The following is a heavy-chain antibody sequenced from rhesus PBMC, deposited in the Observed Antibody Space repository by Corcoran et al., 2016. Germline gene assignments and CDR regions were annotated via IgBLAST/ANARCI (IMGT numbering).Heavy chain of an antibody. CDR2: ISGSGGST. Sequence: QVQLQESGPGLVKPSETLSLTCAFSGGSISTNYWSCIRQPPGKGREWIGRISGSGGSTDYNPSLKSRVTMSTDTSKNQFSRKLSSVTAADTAVYYCASTNIWTGYYRPKYFDYWGQGVLVTVSS. D-gene: IGHD3-3*01. CDR3: ASTNIWTGYYRPKYFDY. CDR1: GGSISTNY. V-gene: IGHV4-173*01. J-gene: IGHJ4*01.